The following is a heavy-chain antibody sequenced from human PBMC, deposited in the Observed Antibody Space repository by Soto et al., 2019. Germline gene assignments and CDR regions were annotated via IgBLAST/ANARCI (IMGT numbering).Heavy chain of an antibody. Sequence: LRLSCAASGFTFSSYAMSWVRQAPGKGLEWVSAISGSGGSTYYADSVKGRFTISRDNSKNTLYLQMNSLRAEDTAVYYCAKRFNYYDSSGPTGGMDVWGQGTTVTVSS. CDR3: AKRFNYYDSSGPTGGMDV. CDR1: GFTFSSYA. J-gene: IGHJ6*02. D-gene: IGHD3-22*01. CDR2: ISGSGGST. V-gene: IGHV3-23*01.